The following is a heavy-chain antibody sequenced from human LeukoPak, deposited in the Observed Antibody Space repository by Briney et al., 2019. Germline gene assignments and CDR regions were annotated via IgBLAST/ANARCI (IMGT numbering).Heavy chain of an antibody. CDR1: GFSLSTSGVG. CDR2: IYWNDDK. V-gene: IGHV2-5*01. Sequence: SGPTLVNPTQTLTLTCTFSGFSLSTSGVGVGWIRQPPGKALEWLALIYWNDDKRYSPSLKSRLTITKDTSKNQVVLTVTNMDPVDTATYYCALYLEWDAFDIWGQGTMVTVSS. CDR3: ALYLEWDAFDI. J-gene: IGHJ3*02. D-gene: IGHD3-3*01.